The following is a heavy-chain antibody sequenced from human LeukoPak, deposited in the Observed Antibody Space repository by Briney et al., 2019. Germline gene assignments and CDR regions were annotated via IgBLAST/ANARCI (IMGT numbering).Heavy chain of an antibody. CDR3: ARDLRIAAAGNPSDWFDP. J-gene: IGHJ5*02. CDR1: GGTFSSYA. V-gene: IGHV1-69*04. Sequence: GAPVKVSCKASGGTFSSYAISWVRQAPGQGLEWMGRIIPILGIANYAQKFQGRVTITADKSTSTAYMELSSLRSEDTAVYYCARDLRIAAAGNPSDWFDPWGQGTLLTVSS. CDR2: IIPILGIA. D-gene: IGHD6-13*01.